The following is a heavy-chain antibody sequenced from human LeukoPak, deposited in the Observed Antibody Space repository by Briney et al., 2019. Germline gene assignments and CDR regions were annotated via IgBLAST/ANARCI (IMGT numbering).Heavy chain of an antibody. J-gene: IGHJ4*02. V-gene: IGHV4-4*07. D-gene: IGHD3-10*01. CDR2: IYTSGAT. CDR3: ARDAKYYYGSRTYFFFEY. Sequence: SWIRQPAGKGLEWVGHIYTSGATNYNPSLKSRVTMSIDTSKNQFSLKLSSVTAADTAVYYCARDAKYYYGSRTYFFFEYWGQGTLLTVSS.